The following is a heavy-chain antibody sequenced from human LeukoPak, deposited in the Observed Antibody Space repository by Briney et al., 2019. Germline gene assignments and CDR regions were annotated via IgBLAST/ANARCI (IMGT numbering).Heavy chain of an antibody. V-gene: IGHV3-66*01. J-gene: IGHJ6*04. Sequence: GGSLRLSCAASGFTVSDNYMSWVRQAPGKGLEWVSLMHSGGDTYYADSVKGRFTISRDISKNTLYLQMNSLRAEDTAVYYCAELGITMIGGVWGKGTTVTISS. CDR2: MHSGGDT. CDR1: GFTVSDNY. CDR3: AELGITMIGGV. D-gene: IGHD3-10*02.